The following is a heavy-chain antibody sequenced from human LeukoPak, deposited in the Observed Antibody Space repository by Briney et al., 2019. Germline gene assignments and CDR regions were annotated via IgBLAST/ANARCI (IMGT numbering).Heavy chain of an antibody. CDR2: ISYDGSNK. CDR1: GFTFSSYA. D-gene: IGHD1-26*01. Sequence: GGSLRLSCAASGFTFSSYAMHWVRQAPGKGLEWVAVISYDGSNKYYADSVKGRFTISRDNSKNTLYLQMNSLRAEDTAVYYCAREGSGTYYIDYWGQGTLVTVSS. CDR3: AREGSGTYYIDY. J-gene: IGHJ4*02. V-gene: IGHV3-30-3*01.